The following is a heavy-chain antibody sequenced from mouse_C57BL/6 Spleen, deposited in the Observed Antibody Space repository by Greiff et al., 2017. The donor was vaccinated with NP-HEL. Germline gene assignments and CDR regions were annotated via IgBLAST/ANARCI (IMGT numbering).Heavy chain of an antibody. CDR2: ISDGGSYT. J-gene: IGHJ3*01. CDR3: ARDFGYDGAWFAY. D-gene: IGHD2-2*01. V-gene: IGHV5-4*01. Sequence: VQLKESGGGLVKPGGSLKLSCAASGFTFSSYAMSWVRQTPEKRLEWVATISDGGSYTYYPDNVKGRFTISRDNAKNNLYLQMSHLKSEDTAMYYCARDFGYDGAWFAYWGQGTLVTVSA. CDR1: GFTFSSYA.